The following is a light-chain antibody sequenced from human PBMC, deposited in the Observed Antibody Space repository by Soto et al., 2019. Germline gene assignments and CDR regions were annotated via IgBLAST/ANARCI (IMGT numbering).Light chain of an antibody. V-gene: IGLV1-40*01. J-gene: IGLJ3*02. CDR2: DNS. CDR1: SYNIGAGYD. CDR3: QSYDSSLTGWV. Sequence: QSVLTQPPSVSAAPGQKVTISCSGSSYNIGAGYDVHWYQQLPGTTPKLLIYDNSNRPSGVPDRFSGSKSSTSASLAITGLQADDEADYYCQSYDSSLTGWVFGGGTKLTVL.